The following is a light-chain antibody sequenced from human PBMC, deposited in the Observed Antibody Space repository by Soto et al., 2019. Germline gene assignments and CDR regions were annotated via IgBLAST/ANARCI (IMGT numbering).Light chain of an antibody. V-gene: IGKV4-1*01. CDR3: HQYYSTPRT. J-gene: IGKJ3*01. Sequence: DIVMTQSPDSLAVSLGERATINCKSSQSVLYSSNNKNYLAWYQQKPGQPPKLLISWASIRESGVPDRFSGSGSGTDFSRTISSLQADDVAVYYCHQYYSTPRTFGPGTKVGIK. CDR1: QSVLYSSNNKNY. CDR2: WAS.